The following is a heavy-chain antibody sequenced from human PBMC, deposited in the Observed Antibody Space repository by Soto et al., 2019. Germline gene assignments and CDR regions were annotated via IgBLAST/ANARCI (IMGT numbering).Heavy chain of an antibody. D-gene: IGHD6-25*01. V-gene: IGHV1-8*01. CDR3: ARSARSRNWFDP. CDR1: GYTFTSYD. J-gene: IGHJ5*02. CDR2: MNPNSGNT. Sequence: QVQLVQSGAEVKKPGASVKVSCKASGYTFTSYDINWVRQATGQGLEWMGWMNPNSGNTGYAQKFQGRVTMTRNTSISTAYMELSSLRSEDPAVYYCARSARSRNWFDPWGQGTLVTVSS.